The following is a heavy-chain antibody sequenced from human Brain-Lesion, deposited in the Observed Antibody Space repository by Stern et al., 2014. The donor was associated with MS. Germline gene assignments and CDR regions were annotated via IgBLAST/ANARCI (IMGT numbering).Heavy chain of an antibody. D-gene: IGHD3-3*01. J-gene: IGHJ4*02. CDR2: IYWDNDK. Sequence: QVTLKESGPALVTPTQTLTLTCTFSWFSLRTDGVGVGWVRQPPGQALESLALIYWDNDKRYSPSLRSRLTITKDTSRNQVVLTMTNMDPVDTATYYCAHRRPHYASWDNGDFDYWGQGALVTVSS. CDR3: AHRRPHYASWDNGDFDY. CDR1: WFSLRTDGVG. V-gene: IGHV2-5*02.